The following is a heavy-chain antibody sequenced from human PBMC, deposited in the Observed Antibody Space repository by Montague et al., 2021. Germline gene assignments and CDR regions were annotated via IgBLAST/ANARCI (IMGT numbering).Heavy chain of an antibody. Sequence: SETLSLTCTVSHFSITPYYWSWVRQPPGKGLEWIGNVYYNGNTYYNSSLKSRVTMSADTSKNQFSLRVTSVTAADTAMYYCARLGLLPYYFDVWGRGALVTVSS. V-gene: IGHV4-59*08. CDR3: ARLGLLPYYFDV. CDR2: VYYNGNT. CDR1: HFSITPYY. J-gene: IGHJ2*01. D-gene: IGHD3/OR15-3a*01.